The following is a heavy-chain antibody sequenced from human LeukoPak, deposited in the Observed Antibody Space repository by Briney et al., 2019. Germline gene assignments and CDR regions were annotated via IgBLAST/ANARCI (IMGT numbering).Heavy chain of an antibody. CDR1: GFTFSSYE. J-gene: IGHJ4*02. Sequence: PGGSLRLSCAASGFTFSSYEMNWVPQAPGKGLEWVSYITTSCSTIYYADSVKGRFNISRDNAKNSLYLQMNSLRAGDTAVYYCARGYGDYAPGFFEYWGQGTLVTV. CDR2: ITTSCSTI. V-gene: IGHV3-48*03. CDR3: ARGYGDYAPGFFEY. D-gene: IGHD4-17*01.